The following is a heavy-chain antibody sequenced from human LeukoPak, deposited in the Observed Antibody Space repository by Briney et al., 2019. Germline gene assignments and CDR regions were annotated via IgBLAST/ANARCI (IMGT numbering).Heavy chain of an antibody. CDR2: IYYSGST. V-gene: IGHV4-59*01. CDR3: ARDWEGATTDAFDI. J-gene: IGHJ3*02. CDR1: GGSISSYY. D-gene: IGHD1-26*01. Sequence: SETLSLTCTVSGGSISSYYWSWIRQPPGKGLEWIGYIYYSGSTNYNPSLKSRVTISVDTSKNQFSLKLSSVTAADTAAYYCARDWEGATTDAFDIWGQGTMVTVSS.